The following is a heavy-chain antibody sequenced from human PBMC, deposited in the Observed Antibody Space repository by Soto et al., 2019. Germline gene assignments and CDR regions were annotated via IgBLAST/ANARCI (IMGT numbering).Heavy chain of an antibody. CDR2: IYHSGRT. J-gene: IGHJ6*02. CDR3: ARGFDSYFYGLDV. CDR1: GGSISSGGYS. V-gene: IGHV4-30-2*01. Sequence: PSETLSLTCAVSGGSISSGGYSWNWIRQPPGKGLEWIGYIYHSGRTYYNASLRSRLTFSVERSKNQFSLNLISVAAADTAVYYCARGFDSYFYGLDVWGQGTTVTVSS. D-gene: IGHD3-9*01.